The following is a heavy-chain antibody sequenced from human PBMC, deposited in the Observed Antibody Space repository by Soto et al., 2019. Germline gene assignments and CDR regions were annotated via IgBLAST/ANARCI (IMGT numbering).Heavy chain of an antibody. CDR2: IIPIFGTA. J-gene: IGHJ4*02. V-gene: IGHV1-69*13. D-gene: IGHD1-20*01. CDR3: ARGGRESNWNDGNFEY. CDR1: GGTFSSYA. Sequence: SVKVSCKASGGTFSSYAISWVRQAPGQGLEWMGGIIPIFGTANYAQKFQGRVTITADESTSTAYMELSSLRSEDTAVYYCARGGRESNWNDGNFEYWGQGTQVTVSS.